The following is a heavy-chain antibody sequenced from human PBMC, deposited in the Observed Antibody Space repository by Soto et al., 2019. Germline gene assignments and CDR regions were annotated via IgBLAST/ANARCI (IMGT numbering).Heavy chain of an antibody. CDR1: GGSISTYY. CDR2: IYTSGST. D-gene: IGHD3-3*01. V-gene: IGHV4-4*07. J-gene: IGHJ5*02. Sequence: SETLSLTCTVSGGSISTYYWSWIRQPAGKVLEWIGRIYTSGSTNYNPSLKGRVTMSVDTSKNQFSLKLSSVTAADTAVYYCARETFGVVITGNGYNWFDPWGQGTLVTVSS. CDR3: ARETFGVVITGNGYNWFDP.